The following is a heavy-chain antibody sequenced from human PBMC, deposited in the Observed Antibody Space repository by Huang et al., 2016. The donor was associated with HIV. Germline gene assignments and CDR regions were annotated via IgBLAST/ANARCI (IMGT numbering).Heavy chain of an antibody. Sequence: QVQLVQSGAEVKKPGASVKVSCKASGYTFTNVAMHWVRQAPGQRLEWMAGINTDNANTKYSQNFQDRLPVTRDTSASTAYMELSILRSEDTAVYYCARDPHVFVAGPFYDYWGQGTLVTVSS. D-gene: IGHD3-10*02. CDR1: GYTFTNVA. V-gene: IGHV1-3*04. CDR3: ARDPHVFVAGPFYDY. J-gene: IGHJ4*02. CDR2: INTDNANT.